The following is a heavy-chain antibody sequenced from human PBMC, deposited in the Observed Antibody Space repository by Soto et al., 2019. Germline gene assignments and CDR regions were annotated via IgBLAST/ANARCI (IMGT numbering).Heavy chain of an antibody. V-gene: IGHV4-59*01. J-gene: IGHJ6*02. CDR2: IYYSGST. D-gene: IGHD6-13*01. CDR1: GGSINSYY. Sequence: PSETLSLTCTVSGGSINSYYWSWIRQPPGKGLEWIGYIYYSGSTNYNPSLKSRVTISVDTSQNQFSLKLSSVTAADTAVYYCAKSRQQLVTYYGMDVWGQGTTVTGSS. CDR3: AKSRQQLVTYYGMDV.